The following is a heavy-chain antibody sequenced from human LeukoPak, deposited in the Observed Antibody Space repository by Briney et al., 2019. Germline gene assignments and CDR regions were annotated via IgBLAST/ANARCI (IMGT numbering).Heavy chain of an antibody. J-gene: IGHJ4*02. Sequence: SVKVSCKASGGTFSSYAISWVRQAPGQGLEWMGGIIPIFGTANYAQKFQGRVTITADESTSTAYMELSSLRSEDTAVYYCARPRSTSPAEGYFDYWGQGTLDTVSS. CDR3: ARPRSTSPAEGYFDY. V-gene: IGHV1-69*13. CDR2: IIPIFGTA. D-gene: IGHD2-2*01. CDR1: GGTFSSYA.